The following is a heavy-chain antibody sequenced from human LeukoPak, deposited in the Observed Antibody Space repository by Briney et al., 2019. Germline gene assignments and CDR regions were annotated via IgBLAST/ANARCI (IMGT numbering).Heavy chain of an antibody. CDR2: ISSSSTYT. J-gene: IGHJ4*02. CDR3: ARSRGRSGIPYFFDY. V-gene: IGHV3-11*06. Sequence: PGGSLRLSCAASEFTFSDYYMSWIRQAPGKGLECISYISSSSTYTNYADPVKGRFSISRDNAKNSLYLQMNSLRAEDTAVYFCARSRGRSGIPYFFDYWGQGTLVTVSS. CDR1: EFTFSDYY. D-gene: IGHD2-15*01.